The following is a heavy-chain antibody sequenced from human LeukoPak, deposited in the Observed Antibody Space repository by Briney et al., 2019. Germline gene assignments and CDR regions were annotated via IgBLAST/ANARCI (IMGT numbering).Heavy chain of an antibody. CDR3: ARGHQGYYHYTDV. V-gene: IGHV1-2*02. CDR2: VNPNSGGT. J-gene: IGHJ6*03. Sequence: WASVKVSCKASGYTFSAYYLHWVRQAPGQGLEWMGWVNPNSGGTNYAQNYQGRVTMTRDTSISTAYMELSRLRPDDTAVFYCARGHQGYYHYTDVWGKGTTVNVSS. D-gene: IGHD2-2*01. CDR1: GYTFSAYY.